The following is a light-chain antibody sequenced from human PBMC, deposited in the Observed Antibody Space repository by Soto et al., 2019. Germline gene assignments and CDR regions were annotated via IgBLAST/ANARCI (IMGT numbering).Light chain of an antibody. CDR1: SSDVGGYSY. V-gene: IGLV2-8*01. CDR3: MCYAGGNNWV. CDR2: EVS. J-gene: IGLJ3*02. Sequence: QSALTQPPSASGSPGQSVAISCTGTSSDVGGYSYVSWYQQHPGKAPKLMIYEVSKRPSGVPDRFSGSKSGNTASLTVSGLQAEDEADYYCMCYAGGNNWVFGGGTKLTVL.